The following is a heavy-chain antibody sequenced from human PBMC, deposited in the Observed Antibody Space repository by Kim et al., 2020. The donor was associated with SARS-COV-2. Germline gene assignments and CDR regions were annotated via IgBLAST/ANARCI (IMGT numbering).Heavy chain of an antibody. D-gene: IGHD6-13*01. Sequence: SQTLSLTCAISGDSVSSNSAAWNWIRQSPSRGLEWLGRTYYRSKWYNDYAVSVKSRITINPDTSKNQFSLQLNSVTPEDTALYYCARDLGIAAAGTVIYYYGMDVWGRGTTVTVSS. CDR1: GDSVSSNSAA. J-gene: IGHJ6*02. CDR3: ARDLGIAAAGTVIYYYGMDV. V-gene: IGHV6-1*01. CDR2: TYYRSKWYN.